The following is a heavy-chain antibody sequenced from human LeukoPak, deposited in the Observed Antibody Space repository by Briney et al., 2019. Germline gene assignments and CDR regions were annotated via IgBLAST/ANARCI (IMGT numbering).Heavy chain of an antibody. J-gene: IGHJ4*02. D-gene: IGHD3-22*01. V-gene: IGHV4-4*07. CDR2: IYTSGST. Sequence: SETLSLTCTVSGGSISSYYWSWIRQPAGKGLEWIGRIYTSGSTNYNPSLKSRVTMSVDTSKNQFSLKLSSVTAADTAVYYCARVPDDSSGYYLDYWGQGTLVTVSS. CDR3: ARVPDDSSGYYLDY. CDR1: GGSISSYY.